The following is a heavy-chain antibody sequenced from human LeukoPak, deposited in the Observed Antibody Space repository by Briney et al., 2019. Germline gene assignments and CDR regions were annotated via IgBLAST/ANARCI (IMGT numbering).Heavy chain of an antibody. CDR1: GYSFTSYW. D-gene: IGHD6-13*01. CDR3: ARRLGSSSWHTHGGNWFDP. Sequence: GESLKISCKGSGYSFTSYWIGWVRQMPGKGLEWMGIIYPGDSDTRYSPSFQGQVTISADKSISTAYLQWSSLKASDTAMYYCARRLGSSSWHTHGGNWFDPWGQGTLVTVSS. V-gene: IGHV5-51*01. CDR2: IYPGDSDT. J-gene: IGHJ5*02.